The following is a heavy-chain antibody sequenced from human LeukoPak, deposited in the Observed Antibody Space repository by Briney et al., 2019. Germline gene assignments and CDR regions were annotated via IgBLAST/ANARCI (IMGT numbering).Heavy chain of an antibody. V-gene: IGHV4-38-2*02. CDR1: RYSISSAYF. CDR3: ARGSPPYYGGNSGDFDY. D-gene: IGHD4-23*01. J-gene: IGHJ4*02. Sequence: SETLSLTCSVSRYSISSAYFWGWIRQPPGKGLEWIGSIYYSGSTYYNPSLKSRVTISVDTSKNQFSLKLSSVTAADTAVYYCARGSPPYYGGNSGDFDYWGQGTLVTVSS. CDR2: IYYSGST.